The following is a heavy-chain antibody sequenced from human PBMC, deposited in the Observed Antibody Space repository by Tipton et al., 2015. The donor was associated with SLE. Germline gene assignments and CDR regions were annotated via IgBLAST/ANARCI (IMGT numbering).Heavy chain of an antibody. CDR2: VTTSGFGT. D-gene: IGHD3-10*01. CDR1: GFTFSNYA. V-gene: IGHV3-23*01. Sequence: SLRLSCAASGFTFSNYAMSWVRQAPGKGLEWVSTVTTSGFGTYYADSLKGQFTISRDNSKNTLYLQMNSLRAEDTAVYYCAREVSSVVRGVIRYWGQGALVTVSS. CDR3: AREVSSVVRGVIRY. J-gene: IGHJ4*02.